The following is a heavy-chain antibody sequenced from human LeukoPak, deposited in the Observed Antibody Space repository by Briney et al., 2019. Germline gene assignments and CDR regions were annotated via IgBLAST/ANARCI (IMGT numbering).Heavy chain of an antibody. CDR2: ISSNGGST. V-gene: IGHV3-64*01. CDR3: ARALGYDTSERAFDI. J-gene: IGHJ3*02. CDR1: GFTFSSYA. Sequence: GGSLRLSCAAAGFTFSSYAMHWVRQAPGKGLEYVSAISSNGGSTFYANSVKGRFTISRDNSKNTLYRQMGSLRTEDMAVYYCARALGYDTSERAFDIWGQGKMVTVSS. D-gene: IGHD3-16*01.